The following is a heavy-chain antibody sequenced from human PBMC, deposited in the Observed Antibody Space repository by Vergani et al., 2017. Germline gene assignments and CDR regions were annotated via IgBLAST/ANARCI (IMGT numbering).Heavy chain of an antibody. Sequence: EVQLLESGGDLVQPGGSLRLSCIASGFIFSTYAMSWVRQAPGKGLEWVSGISASGAPTYYAYSVKGRVTISRDKSKNTLYLQMNSLRVEDTAVYYCAVAYGSYDWFDYWGQRTLVTVSS. CDR3: AVAYGSYDWFDY. V-gene: IGHV3-23*01. CDR1: GFIFSTYA. CDR2: ISASGAPT. J-gene: IGHJ4*01. D-gene: IGHD3-16*01.